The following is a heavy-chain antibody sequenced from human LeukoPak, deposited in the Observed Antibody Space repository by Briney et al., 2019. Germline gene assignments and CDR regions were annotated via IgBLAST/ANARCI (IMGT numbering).Heavy chain of an antibody. Sequence: GGSLRLSCAASGFTFSSFNMNWVRQAPGKGLEWVSYISSSGSTMYYADSVKGRFTISRDNAKNSLYLQMDSLRAEDTALYYCARRRATIDYYYYMDVWGKGTTVTVSS. V-gene: IGHV3-48*04. D-gene: IGHD5-12*01. J-gene: IGHJ6*03. CDR1: GFTFSSFN. CDR2: ISSSGSTM. CDR3: ARRRATIDYYYYMDV.